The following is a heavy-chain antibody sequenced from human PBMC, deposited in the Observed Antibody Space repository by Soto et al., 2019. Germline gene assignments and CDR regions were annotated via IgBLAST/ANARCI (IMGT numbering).Heavy chain of an antibody. CDR1: GGTFSSYT. D-gene: IGHD3-3*01. CDR2: IIPILGIA. J-gene: IGHJ5*02. CDR3: ARDSVIRTYYDFWSGPRLNWFDP. V-gene: IGHV1-69*04. Sequence: SVKVSCKDSGGTFSSYTISWVRQAPGQGLEWMGRIIPILGIANYAQKFQGRVTITADKSTSTAYMELSSLRSEDTAVYYCARDSVIRTYYDFWSGPRLNWFDPWGQGTLVTVSS.